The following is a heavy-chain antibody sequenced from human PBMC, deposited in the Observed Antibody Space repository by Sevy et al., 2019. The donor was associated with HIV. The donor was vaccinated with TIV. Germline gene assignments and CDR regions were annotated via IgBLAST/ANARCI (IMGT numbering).Heavy chain of an antibody. CDR1: GGSISSGEYY. D-gene: IGHD3-10*01. CDR3: ARANYGAGRFLPYYYYYAKEI. Sequence: SETLSLTCTVSGGSISSGEYYWTWIRKPPGKGLEWIGYIHNSGSTSYNPSLRSRVTMSLDTSKSQFSLQLTSVNAADTAMYYCARANYGAGRFLPYYYYYAKEIWGQVFTVTFSS. J-gene: IGHJ6*02. V-gene: IGHV4-30-4*01. CDR2: IHNSGST.